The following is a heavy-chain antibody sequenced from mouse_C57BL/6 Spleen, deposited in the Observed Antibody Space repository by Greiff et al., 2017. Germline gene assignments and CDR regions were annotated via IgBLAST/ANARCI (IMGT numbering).Heavy chain of an antibody. CDR2: IYPGDGVT. Sequence: QVQLQQSGPELVKPGASVKISCKASGYAFSSSWMNWVKQRPGKGLEWIGRIYPGDGVTNYNGKFKGKATLTADKSSSTAYMQLSSLTSEDSAVYFCARGMTTVLYWYFDVWGTGTTVTVSS. D-gene: IGHD1-1*01. CDR3: ARGMTTVLYWYFDV. V-gene: IGHV1-82*01. CDR1: GYAFSSSW. J-gene: IGHJ1*03.